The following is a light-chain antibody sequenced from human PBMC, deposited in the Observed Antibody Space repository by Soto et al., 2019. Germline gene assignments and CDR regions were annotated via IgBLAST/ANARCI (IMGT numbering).Light chain of an antibody. V-gene: IGKV3-20*01. CDR1: QSVSGN. CDR3: QQYGISPTWT. Sequence: EIVMTQSPSTLSVSPGERATLSCRASQSVSGNLAWYQQKPGQAPRLLFYGASSRATGIPDRFSGSGSGTDFTLTISRLEPEDFAVYYCQQYGISPTWTFGQGTKVDIK. J-gene: IGKJ1*01. CDR2: GAS.